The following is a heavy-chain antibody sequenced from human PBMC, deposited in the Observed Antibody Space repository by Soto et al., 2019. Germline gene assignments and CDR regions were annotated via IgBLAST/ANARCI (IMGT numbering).Heavy chain of an antibody. CDR2: MNPNSGNT. Sequence: ASVKVSCKASGYSFTSYDSNWVRQAPGQGLEWMGWMNPNSGNTGYAQKFQGRVTMTRNTSISTAYMELSSLRSEDTAVYYCARRIVATETFDYWGQGTLVTVSS. V-gene: IGHV1-8*01. CDR1: GYSFTSYD. J-gene: IGHJ4*02. D-gene: IGHD5-12*01. CDR3: ARRIVATETFDY.